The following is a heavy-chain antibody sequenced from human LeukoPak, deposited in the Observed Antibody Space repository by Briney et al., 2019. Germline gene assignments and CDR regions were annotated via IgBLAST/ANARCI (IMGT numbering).Heavy chain of an antibody. J-gene: IGHJ3*01. CDR3: ARDRCSTTNSGGHCAFDL. D-gene: IGHD2-2*01. Sequence: AASVKVSCEASGGSFPNYGINWVRQAPGQGLEWMGRIFPVFGTANYAQKFLGRVTVRADTSASTAYMELSSLRSEDTALYYCARDRCSTTNSGGHCAFDLWGQGTLVTVSS. V-gene: IGHV1-69*06. CDR2: IFPVFGTA. CDR1: GGSFPNYG.